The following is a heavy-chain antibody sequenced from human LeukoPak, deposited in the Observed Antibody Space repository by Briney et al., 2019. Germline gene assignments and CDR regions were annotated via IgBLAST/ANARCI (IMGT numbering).Heavy chain of an antibody. Sequence: PSETLSLTCTVSGGSISSGGYYWSWVRQHPGKGLEWIGYIYYSGSTYYNPSLKSRVTISVDTSKNQFSLKLSSVTAADTAVYYCARATEGSDAFDIWGQGTMVTVSS. CDR1: GGSISSGGYY. CDR3: ARATEGSDAFDI. V-gene: IGHV4-31*03. D-gene: IGHD5-12*01. CDR2: IYYSGST. J-gene: IGHJ3*02.